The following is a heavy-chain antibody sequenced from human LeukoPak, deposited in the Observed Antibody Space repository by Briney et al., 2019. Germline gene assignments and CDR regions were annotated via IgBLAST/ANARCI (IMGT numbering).Heavy chain of an antibody. Sequence: PGGSLRLSCAASGFTFSSYSMNWVRQAPGKGLEWVSSISSSSSYIYYADSVKGRFTISRDNAKNSLYLQMNSLRAEDTAVYYCARASTRVTIFGVVIVGPDVWGQGTTVTVSS. V-gene: IGHV3-21*01. CDR3: ARASTRVTIFGVVIVGPDV. J-gene: IGHJ6*02. D-gene: IGHD3-3*01. CDR2: ISSSSSYI. CDR1: GFTFSSYS.